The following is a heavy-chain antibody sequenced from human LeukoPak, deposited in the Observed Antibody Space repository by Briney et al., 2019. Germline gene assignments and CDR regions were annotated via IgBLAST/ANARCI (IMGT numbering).Heavy chain of an antibody. CDR3: ARDRGYCSSSSCHKAFDI. D-gene: IGHD2-2*02. CDR2: INHSGST. J-gene: IGHJ3*02. CDR1: GGSFSGYY. V-gene: IGHV4-34*01. Sequence: MASETLSLTCAVYGGSFSGYYWSWIRQPPGKGLEWIGEINHSGSTNYNPSLKSRVTISVDTSKNQFSLKLSSVTAADTAVYYCARDRGYCSSSSCHKAFDIWGQGTMVTVSS.